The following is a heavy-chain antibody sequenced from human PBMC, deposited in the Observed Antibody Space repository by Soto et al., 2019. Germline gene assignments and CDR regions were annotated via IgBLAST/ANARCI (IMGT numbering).Heavy chain of an antibody. J-gene: IGHJ4*02. D-gene: IGHD3-10*01. CDR2: ASDDGSET. Sequence: QVQLVESGGGVVQPGRSLRLACAASGFDFRSYGIHWVRQAPGRGLEWVAAASDDGSETYYADSAKGRFTVSKEISKNTVFLQMNDLRHEDTALYFCVRDSGWPILNFDSWGQGTLVTVSS. V-gene: IGHV3-30*03. CDR1: GFDFRSYG. CDR3: VRDSGWPILNFDS.